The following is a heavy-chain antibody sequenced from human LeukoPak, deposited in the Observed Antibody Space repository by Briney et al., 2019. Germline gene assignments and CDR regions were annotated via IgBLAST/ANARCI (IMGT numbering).Heavy chain of an antibody. CDR2: ISTSGSTI. J-gene: IGHJ4*02. CDR1: GFTFSSYE. V-gene: IGHV3-48*03. CDR3: ARVSYSSSYYFDY. Sequence: GGSLRLSCAVSGFTFSSYEMNWVRHAPGKGLEWVSYISTSGSTIYYADSVKGRFTISRDNAKNSLYLQMNSLRAEDTALYYCARVSYSSSYYFDYWGQGTQVTVSS. D-gene: IGHD6-6*01.